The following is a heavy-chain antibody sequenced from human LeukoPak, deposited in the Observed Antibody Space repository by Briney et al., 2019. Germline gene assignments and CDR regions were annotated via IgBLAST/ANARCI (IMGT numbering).Heavy chain of an antibody. J-gene: IGHJ4*02. CDR3: ARVGRTTVTTGGIDY. CDR1: GGSISSGDYY. Sequence: SETLSLTCTVSGGSISSGDYYWSWIRQPPGKGLEWIGYIYYSGSTYYNPSLKSRVTISVDTSKNQFFLKLSSVTAADTAVYYCARVGRTTVTTGGIDYWGQGTLVTVSS. CDR2: IYYSGST. V-gene: IGHV4-30-4*01. D-gene: IGHD4-17*01.